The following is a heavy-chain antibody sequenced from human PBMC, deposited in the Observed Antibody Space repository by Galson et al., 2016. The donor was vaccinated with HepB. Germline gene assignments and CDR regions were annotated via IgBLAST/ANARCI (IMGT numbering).Heavy chain of an antibody. Sequence: LSLTCSVSAGSISTYYWSWIRQSPGKGLEWIGCIYYTGSTDYNPSLESRVTISVDTSKNQFSLKLSSVTAADTAVYYSARAYYDIWIGSQRDFFDHWGQGTLVTVSS. V-gene: IGHV4-59*08. CDR2: IYYTGST. D-gene: IGHD3-3*01. J-gene: IGHJ4*02. CDR3: ARAYYDIWIGSQRDFFDH. CDR1: AGSISTYY.